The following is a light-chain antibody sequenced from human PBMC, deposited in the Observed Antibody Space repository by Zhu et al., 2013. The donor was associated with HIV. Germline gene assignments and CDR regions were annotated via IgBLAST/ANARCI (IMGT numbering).Light chain of an antibody. V-gene: IGKV3-15*01. J-gene: IGKJ5*01. CDR2: DAS. CDR1: QTVTGD. Sequence: EIVLTQSPGTLSLSPGERVTLSCRASQTVTGDSLAWYQQKPGQAPRLLVEDASFRATGVPDRFIGSGSGTQFTLTISSLQSEDFAVYFCLQYNNWPPITFGQGTRLE. CDR3: LQYNNWPPIT.